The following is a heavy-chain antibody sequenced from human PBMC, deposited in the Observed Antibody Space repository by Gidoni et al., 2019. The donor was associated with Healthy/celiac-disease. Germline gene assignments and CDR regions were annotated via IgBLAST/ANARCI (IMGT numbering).Heavy chain of an antibody. CDR3: ARLGRYYDSMWPRYWYFDL. CDR2: IYYSGST. J-gene: IGHJ2*01. D-gene: IGHD3-22*01. Sequence: QLQLQESGPGLVKPSETLSLTCTVSGGSISSSSYYWGWIRQPPGKGLEWIGSIYYSGSTYYNPSLKSRVTISVDTSKNQFSLKLSSVTAADTAVYYCARLGRYYDSMWPRYWYFDLWGRGTLVTVSS. CDR1: GGSISSSSYY. V-gene: IGHV4-39*01.